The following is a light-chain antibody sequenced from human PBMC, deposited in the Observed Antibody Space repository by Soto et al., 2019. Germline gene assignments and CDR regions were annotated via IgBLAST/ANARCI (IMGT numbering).Light chain of an antibody. J-gene: IGKJ2*01. V-gene: IGKV1-12*01. CDR3: QQAHSFPYT. CDR2: AAT. Sequence: DIQMTQSPSSVSASIGDRVTITCRASQGISRWLAWYQQKPGRAPKLLIHAATDLQSGVPSRFSGSGSDTDFTLTISSLQPEDFATYYCQQAHSFPYTFGQGTKLEIK. CDR1: QGISRW.